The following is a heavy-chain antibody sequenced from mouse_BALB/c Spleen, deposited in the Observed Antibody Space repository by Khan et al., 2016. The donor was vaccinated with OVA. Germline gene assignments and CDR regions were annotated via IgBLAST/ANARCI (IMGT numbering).Heavy chain of an antibody. J-gene: IGHJ3*01. V-gene: IGHV1-81*01. Sequence: QVRLQQSGPELVKPGASVKMSCKASGYKFTDYVISWVKQRTGQGLEWIGDIYPGSGTTYYNERFEGKATLTADKTSNTAYMQFRSLTSEDSAVYFCARSYDNDGAWFVFLGQGPLGTVAA. CDR3: ARSYDNDGAWFVF. CDR1: GYKFTDYV. CDR2: IYPGSGTT. D-gene: IGHD2-4*01.